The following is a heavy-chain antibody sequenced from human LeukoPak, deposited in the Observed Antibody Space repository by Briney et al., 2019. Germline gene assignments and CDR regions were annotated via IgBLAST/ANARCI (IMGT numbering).Heavy chain of an antibody. J-gene: IGHJ4*02. Sequence: GSLRLSCAASGFTFSSYSMNWVRPAPGKGLEWVSYISSSSSTIYYADSVKGRFTISRDNAKNSLYLQMNSLRAEDTAVYYCARGWGIVGATVYYFDYWGQGTLVTVSS. CDR2: ISSSSSTI. CDR3: ARGWGIVGATVYYFDY. CDR1: GFTFSSYS. V-gene: IGHV3-48*04. D-gene: IGHD1-26*01.